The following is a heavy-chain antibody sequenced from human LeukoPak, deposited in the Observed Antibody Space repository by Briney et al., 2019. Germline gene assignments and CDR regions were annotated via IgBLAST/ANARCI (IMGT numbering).Heavy chain of an antibody. V-gene: IGHV4-31*03. CDR1: GGSISSGGHY. Sequence: PSETLSLTCTVSGGSISSGGHYWSWIRQHPGKGLEWIGYIYYTGSTYSNPSLKSRVSIDVDASKNQFSLKMRSVTAADTAVYYCARDGSGWYTDYWGQGTLVTVSS. J-gene: IGHJ4*02. D-gene: IGHD6-19*01. CDR3: ARDGSGWYTDY. CDR2: IYYTGST.